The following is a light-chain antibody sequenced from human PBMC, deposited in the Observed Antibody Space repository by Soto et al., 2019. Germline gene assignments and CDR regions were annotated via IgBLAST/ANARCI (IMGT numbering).Light chain of an antibody. V-gene: IGKV3-20*01. CDR3: QQYGSSPIT. CDR1: QSISNS. J-gene: IGKJ5*01. Sequence: IVSTPAPATLSLSPGARATLSCMASQSISNSLAWYQQKPGQAPRLLIYGASSRATGIPDRFSGSGSGTDFTLTISRLEPEDFAVYYCQQYGSSPITFGRGTRLEIK. CDR2: GAS.